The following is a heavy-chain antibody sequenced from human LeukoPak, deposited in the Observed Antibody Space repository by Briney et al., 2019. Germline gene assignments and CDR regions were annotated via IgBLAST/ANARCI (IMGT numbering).Heavy chain of an antibody. V-gene: IGHV4-59*08. CDR2: IYYSGST. CDR1: GASISSYY. D-gene: IGHD5-18*01. CDR3: ATSCGNSYGCYFDY. J-gene: IGHJ4*02. Sequence: SETLSLTCTVSGASISSYYWSWIRQPPGKGLEWIGYIYYSGSTNYNPSLKSRVTISVDTSKSQFSLRLSSVTAADTAVYYCATSCGNSYGCYFDYWGQGTLVTVSS.